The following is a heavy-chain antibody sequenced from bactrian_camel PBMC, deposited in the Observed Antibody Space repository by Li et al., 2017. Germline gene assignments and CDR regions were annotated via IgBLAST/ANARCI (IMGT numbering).Heavy chain of an antibody. CDR1: GDTISRYC. CDR3: AAEGMSLWDGERGYCVESHYSF. CDR2: IESDGST. V-gene: IGHV3S9*01. J-gene: IGHJ4*01. Sequence: HVQLVESGGGSVQVGGSLRLSCVASGDTISRYCMGWFRQIPDKEREGVAGIESDGSTSYADSVKGRFTISKDNAKNTLYLQMNSLKPEDTAMYYCAAEGMSLWDGERGYCVESHYSFWGQGTQVTVS. D-gene: IGHD4*01.